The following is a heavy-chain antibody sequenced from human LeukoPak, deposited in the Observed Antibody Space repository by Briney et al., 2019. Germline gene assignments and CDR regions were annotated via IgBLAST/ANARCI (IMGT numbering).Heavy chain of an antibody. CDR2: ISSSSSYT. Sequence: GGSLRLSCAASGFTFSDYYMSWIRQAPGKGLEWVSYISSSSSYTNYADSVKGRFTISRDNAKNSLYLQMNSLRAEDTAVYYCASETGLGFDYWGQGTLVTVSS. D-gene: IGHD1-26*01. CDR3: ASETGLGFDY. CDR1: GFTFSDYY. J-gene: IGHJ4*02. V-gene: IGHV3-11*06.